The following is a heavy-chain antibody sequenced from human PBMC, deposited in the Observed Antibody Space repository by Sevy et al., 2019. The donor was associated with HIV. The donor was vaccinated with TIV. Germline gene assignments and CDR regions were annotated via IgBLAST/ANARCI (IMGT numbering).Heavy chain of an antibody. Sequence: GGSLRLSCAASGFTFSEYGMHWVRQAPGKGLEWVAIISHDGRNNKYNANSGKGRFTISRNNSKNTLYLQMNSQRAEDTSIYYCARDRGEILSSAFNYWGQGTLVTVSS. CDR3: ARDRGEILSSAFNY. CDR1: GFTFSEYG. D-gene: IGHD3-10*01. CDR2: ISHDGRNNK. V-gene: IGHV3-30*04. J-gene: IGHJ4*02.